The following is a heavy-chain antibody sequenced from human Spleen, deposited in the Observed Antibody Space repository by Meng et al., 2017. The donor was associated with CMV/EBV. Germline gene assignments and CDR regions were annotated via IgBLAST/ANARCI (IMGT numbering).Heavy chain of an antibody. CDR2: IYNSGST. CDR3: ARVAAAGTG. CDR1: GGSISSYY. Sequence: VQPQESGPGLVKPSETLSLTCTVSGGSISSYYWSWIRQPPGKGLEWIGYIYNSGSTYYNPSLKSRVTISVDTSKNQFSLKLSSVTAADTAVYYCARVAAAGTGWGQGTLVTVSS. J-gene: IGHJ4*02. V-gene: IGHV4-59*12. D-gene: IGHD6-13*01.